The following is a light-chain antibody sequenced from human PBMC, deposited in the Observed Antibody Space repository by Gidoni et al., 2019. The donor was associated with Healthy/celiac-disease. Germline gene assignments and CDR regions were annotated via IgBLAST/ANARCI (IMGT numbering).Light chain of an antibody. V-gene: IGLV2-11*01. CDR1: SSAVGGYNY. CDR3: CSYAGSYTLGV. J-gene: IGLJ2*01. Sequence: QSALTQPRSVSGYPAQSVTISCTGTSSAVGGYNYVSWYQQHPGKAPKLMIYDVSKRPSGVPDRFSGSKSGNTASLTISGLQAEDEADYYCCSYAGSYTLGVFGGGTKLTVL. CDR2: DVS.